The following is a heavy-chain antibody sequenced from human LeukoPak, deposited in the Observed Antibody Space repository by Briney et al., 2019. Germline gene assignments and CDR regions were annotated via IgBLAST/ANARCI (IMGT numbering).Heavy chain of an antibody. J-gene: IGHJ4*02. V-gene: IGHV1-3*01. CDR1: GYTFTSYA. D-gene: IGHD3-22*01. CDR2: INAGNGNT. Sequence: GASVKVSCKASGYTFTSYAMHWVRRAPGQRLEWMGWINAGNGNTKYSQKFQGRVTITRDTSASTAYMELSSLRSDDTAVYYCAREQRDYYDSSGARGGSDYWGQGTLVTVSS. CDR3: AREQRDYYDSSGARGGSDY.